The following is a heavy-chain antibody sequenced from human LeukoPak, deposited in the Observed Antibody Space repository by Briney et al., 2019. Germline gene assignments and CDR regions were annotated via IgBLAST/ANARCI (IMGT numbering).Heavy chain of an antibody. J-gene: IGHJ5*02. V-gene: IGHV4-59*01. D-gene: IGHD3-9*01. CDR3: ARWGTYYDILTVPGWFDP. CDR2: IYYSGST. CDR1: GGSISSYY. Sequence: PSETLSLTCTVSGGSISSYYWSWIQQPPGKGLEWIGYIYYSGSTNYNPSLKSRVTISVDTSKNQFSLKLSSVTAADTAVYYCARWGTYYDILTVPGWFDPWGQGTLVTVSS.